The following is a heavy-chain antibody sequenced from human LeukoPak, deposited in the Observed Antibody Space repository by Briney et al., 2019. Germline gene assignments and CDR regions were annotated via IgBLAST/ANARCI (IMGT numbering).Heavy chain of an antibody. Sequence: GGSLRLSCAASGFTFSSYSMNWVRQAPGKGLEWVSYISSGSSTLYYADSVKGRFTISRDNAKNSLYLQMNSLRAEDTAVYYCAKPLYDLWSRYFFDYWGQGTLVTVSS. CDR1: GFTFSSYS. CDR2: ISSGSSTL. V-gene: IGHV3-48*01. CDR3: AKPLYDLWSRYFFDY. J-gene: IGHJ4*02. D-gene: IGHD3-3*01.